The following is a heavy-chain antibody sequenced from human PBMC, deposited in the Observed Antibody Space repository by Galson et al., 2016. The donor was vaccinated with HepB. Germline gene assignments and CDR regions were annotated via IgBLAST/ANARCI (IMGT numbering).Heavy chain of an antibody. Sequence: CAISGDSVSSNSAGWYWFRQSPSRGLEWLGRTFYRSNWQTDYAESVKSRITINQDTSKNQFSLQLNSVTPDDTAVYYCARSYLLGRGFGWWGQGTLVTVSS. D-gene: IGHD7-27*01. J-gene: IGHJ4*02. CDR1: GDSVSSNSAG. CDR2: TFYRSNWQT. CDR3: ARSYLLGRGFGW. V-gene: IGHV6-1*01.